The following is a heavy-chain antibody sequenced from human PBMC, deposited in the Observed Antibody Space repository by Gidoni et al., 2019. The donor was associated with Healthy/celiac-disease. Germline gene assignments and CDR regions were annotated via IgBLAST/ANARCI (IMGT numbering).Heavy chain of an antibody. Sequence: QVQLQESGPGLVTPSETLSLTCTVSGGSISSYYWSWIRQPPGKGLEWIGYIYYSGSTNYNPSLKSRVTISVDTSKNQFSLKLSSVTAADTAVYYCASTATGDRTFDYWGQGTLVTVSS. D-gene: IGHD7-27*01. CDR3: ASTATGDRTFDY. CDR1: GGSISSYY. V-gene: IGHV4-59*01. CDR2: IYYSGST. J-gene: IGHJ4*02.